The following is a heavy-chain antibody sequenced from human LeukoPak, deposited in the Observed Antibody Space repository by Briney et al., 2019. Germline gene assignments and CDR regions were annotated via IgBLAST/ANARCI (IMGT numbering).Heavy chain of an antibody. CDR1: GGSISSSSYY. CDR2: IYYSGST. V-gene: IGHV4-39*07. D-gene: IGHD3-9*01. CDR3: ARDTGYDILTGYSYYFDY. Sequence: SETLSLTCTVSGGSISSSSYYWGWIRQPPGRGLEWIGSIYYSGSTNYNPSLKSRVTMSVDTSKNQFSLKLSSVTAADTVVYYCARDTGYDILTGYSYYFDYWGQGTLVTVSS. J-gene: IGHJ4*02.